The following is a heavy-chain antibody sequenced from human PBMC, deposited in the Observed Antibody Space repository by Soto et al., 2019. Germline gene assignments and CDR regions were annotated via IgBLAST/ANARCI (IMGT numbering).Heavy chain of an antibody. D-gene: IGHD4-4*01. CDR3: ARGYSHYAH. V-gene: IGHV4-61*01. CDR2: IYYSGPT. Sequence: SETLSLTCTVSGGSVSRDSNFWSWIRQPPGKGLEWIGYIYYSGPTRYNPSLESRVTISIDSSKNQVSLNLTSVTAADTAVYYCARGYSHYAHWGRGTMVTVYS. J-gene: IGHJ4*02. CDR1: GGSVSRDSNF.